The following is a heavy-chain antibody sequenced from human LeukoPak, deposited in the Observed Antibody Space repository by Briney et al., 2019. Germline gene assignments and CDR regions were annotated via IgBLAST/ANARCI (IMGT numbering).Heavy chain of an antibody. CDR1: AFTFSEYA. Sequence: GGSLRLSCAASAFTFSEYAMNWVRQAPGKGLEWVSHIGGGGDDTEYADSVKGHYTVSRDNSKNMMYLQMNSLRAEDTAVYYCVKDAVERNGVFDSFDIWGQGAMVIVSS. CDR2: IGGGGDDT. J-gene: IGHJ3*02. CDR3: VKDAVERNGVFDSFDI. V-gene: IGHV3-23*01. D-gene: IGHD2-8*01.